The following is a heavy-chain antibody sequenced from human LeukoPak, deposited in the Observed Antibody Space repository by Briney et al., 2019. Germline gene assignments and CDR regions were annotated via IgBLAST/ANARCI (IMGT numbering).Heavy chain of an antibody. V-gene: IGHV4-39*01. CDR1: GGSINSGSYY. D-gene: IGHD3-3*01. CDR2: IYSSGTT. CDR3: ARHGRLLGWSLDV. J-gene: IGHJ6*04. Sequence: SETLSLTCTVSGGSINSGSYYWGWIRQPPGKGLEWIGSIYSSGTTYYNPSLNSRVTISLDTSKNQFSLTVTSVAAADTATYYCARHGRLLGWSLDVWGKGTTVTVSS.